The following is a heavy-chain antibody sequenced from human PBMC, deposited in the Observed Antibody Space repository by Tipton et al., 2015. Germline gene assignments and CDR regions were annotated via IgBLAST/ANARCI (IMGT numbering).Heavy chain of an antibody. J-gene: IGHJ4*02. Sequence: SLRLSCAASGLTFSSYDMHWVRQAPGKGLEWVAVISYEGSNKYYVDSVKGRFTISRDNSKNTLYLQMNSLRAEDTAVYYCASQANYYYDSSAYDYWGQGTLVTVSS. V-gene: IGHV3-30*03. CDR3: ASQANYYYDSSAYDY. D-gene: IGHD3-22*01. CDR1: GLTFSSYD. CDR2: ISYEGSNK.